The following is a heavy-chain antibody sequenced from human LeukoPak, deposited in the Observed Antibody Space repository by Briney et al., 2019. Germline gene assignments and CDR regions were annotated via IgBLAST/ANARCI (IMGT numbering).Heavy chain of an antibody. CDR1: GFTFSSYA. D-gene: IGHD3-10*01. CDR2: ISGSGGST. Sequence: GGSLRLSCAASGFTFSSYAMSWVRQAPGKGLEWVSAISGSGGSTYYADSVKGRFTISRDNSKNTLYLQMNSLRAEDTAVYSCEKEGYPRMVGGADDYGGQGTLATVSS. J-gene: IGHJ4*02. CDR3: EKEGYPRMVGGADDY. V-gene: IGHV3-23*01.